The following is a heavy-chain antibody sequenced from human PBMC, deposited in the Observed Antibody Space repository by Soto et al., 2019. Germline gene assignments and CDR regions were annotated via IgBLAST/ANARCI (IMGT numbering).Heavy chain of an antibody. J-gene: IGHJ3*02. CDR1: GFTVTEIY. Sequence: PGGSLRLSCVASGFTVTEIYMNWVRQTPGKGLEWVSVIYNEFTDHADSVRGIFSISTDSSKNALYLQMNSLRAEDTAVYYCSKDSINRNGIYDPFDIWGQGTMVTVSS. CDR3: SKDSINRNGIYDPFDI. D-gene: IGHD3-3*02. CDR2: IYNEFT. V-gene: IGHV3-66*01.